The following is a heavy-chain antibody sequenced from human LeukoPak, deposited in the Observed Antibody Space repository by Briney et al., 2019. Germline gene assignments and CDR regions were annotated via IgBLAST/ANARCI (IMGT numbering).Heavy chain of an antibody. J-gene: IGHJ6*02. D-gene: IGHD6-13*01. V-gene: IGHV4-59*01. CDR1: GGSISSCY. Sequence: SETLSLTCTVSGGSISSCYWSWIRQPPGKGLEWIGYIYYSGSTNYNPSLKSRVTISVDTSKNQFSLKLSSVTAADTAVYYCARDRLGGIAAADPSYYYYYYGMDVWGQGTTVTVSS. CDR3: ARDRLGGIAAADPSYYYYYYGMDV. CDR2: IYYSGST.